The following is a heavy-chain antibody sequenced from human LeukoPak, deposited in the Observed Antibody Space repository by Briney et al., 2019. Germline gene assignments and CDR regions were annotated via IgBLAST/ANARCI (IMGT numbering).Heavy chain of an antibody. J-gene: IGHJ6*04. D-gene: IGHD3-10*01. Sequence: GGSLEIYWKGSGYLFTRYWIGWVRQVPGKGLEGMGIIYPGESDTRYSPSFEGQVTISADKSISTAYLQWSSLKASDTAMYYCARHDRITMVREVDGMDVWGKGTTVTVSS. CDR3: ARHDRITMVREVDGMDV. CDR1: GYLFTRYW. V-gene: IGHV5-51*01. CDR2: IYPGESDT.